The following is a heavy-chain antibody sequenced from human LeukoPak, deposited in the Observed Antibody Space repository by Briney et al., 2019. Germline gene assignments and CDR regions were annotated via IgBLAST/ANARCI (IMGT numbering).Heavy chain of an antibody. V-gene: IGHV3-21*01. CDR1: GFTFSSYS. J-gene: IGHJ4*02. D-gene: IGHD4-17*01. CDR2: ISSSSSYI. Sequence: GSLRLSCAASGFTFSSYSMNWVRQAPGKGLEWVSSISSSSSYIYYADSVKGRFTISRDNAKNSLYPQMNSLRAEDTAVYYCARDDYGDYAGFDYWGQGTLVTVSS. CDR3: ARDDYGDYAGFDY.